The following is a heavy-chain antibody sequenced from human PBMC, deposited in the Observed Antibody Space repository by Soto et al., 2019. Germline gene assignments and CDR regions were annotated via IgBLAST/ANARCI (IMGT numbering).Heavy chain of an antibody. V-gene: IGHV3-11*01. CDR2: ISSSGSTI. D-gene: IGHD3-10*01. CDR1: GFTFSDYY. Sequence: GGSLRLSCAASGFTFSDYYMSWIRQAPGKGLEWVSYISSSGSTIYYADSVKGRFTISRDNAKNSLYLQMNSLRAEDTAVYYCARGSLWFGELGGAQPAGDYYYMDVWGKGTTVTVSS. CDR3: ARGSLWFGELGGAQPAGDYYYMDV. J-gene: IGHJ6*03.